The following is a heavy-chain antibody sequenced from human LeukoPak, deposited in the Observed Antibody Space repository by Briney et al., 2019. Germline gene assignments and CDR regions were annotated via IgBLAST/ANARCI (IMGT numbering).Heavy chain of an antibody. D-gene: IGHD5-24*01. J-gene: IGHJ4*02. Sequence: LAGRSLRLSCAASGFTFSSYAMHWVRQAPGKGLEYVSAISSNGGSTYYANSVKGRFTISRDNSKNTLYLQMGSLRAEDMAVYYCARVWGDGYNLGALDYWGQGTLVTVSS. V-gene: IGHV3-64*01. CDR3: ARVWGDGYNLGALDY. CDR2: ISSNGGST. CDR1: GFTFSSYA.